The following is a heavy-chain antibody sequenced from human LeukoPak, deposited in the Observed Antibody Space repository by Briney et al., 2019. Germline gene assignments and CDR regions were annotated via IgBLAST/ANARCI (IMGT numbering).Heavy chain of an antibody. J-gene: IGHJ4*02. CDR1: GFTFSSYS. CDR2: ISSSSYI. Sequence: GGSLRLSCAASGFTFSSYSMNWVRQAPGKGLEWVSSISSSSYIYYADSVKGRFTISRDNAKNSLYLQMNSLRAEDTAVYYCARSGYSGYADYWGQGTLVTVSS. CDR3: ARSGYSGYADY. D-gene: IGHD5-12*01. V-gene: IGHV3-21*01.